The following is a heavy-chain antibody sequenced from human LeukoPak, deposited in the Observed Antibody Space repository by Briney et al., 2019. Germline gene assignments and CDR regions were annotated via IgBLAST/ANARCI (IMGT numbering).Heavy chain of an antibody. D-gene: IGHD6-6*01. Sequence: PGGSLRLSCAASGFTFSSYWMAWVRQAPGKGLEWVATINQDGSDKYYVDSVKGRCIISRDNAKTSLYLLINSLRAEDTAVYYCATFQAAQNAFDIWGRGTMVTVSS. CDR1: GFTFSSYW. CDR3: ATFQAAQNAFDI. V-gene: IGHV3-7*01. CDR2: INQDGSDK. J-gene: IGHJ3*02.